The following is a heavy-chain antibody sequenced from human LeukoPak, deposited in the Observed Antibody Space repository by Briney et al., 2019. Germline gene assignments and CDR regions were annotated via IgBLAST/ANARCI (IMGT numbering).Heavy chain of an antibody. V-gene: IGHV4-59*01. Sequence: AETLSLTCTVSGGSISSYYWSWIRQPPGKGLEWIAHIYYTGSPNYNPSLKSRVTILLDTSKNQLSLKLSSVTAADTAVYYCARLYSYESSGYYFYYFDYWGQGTLVTVS. CDR2: IYYTGSP. CDR1: GGSISSYY. CDR3: ARLYSYESSGYYFYYFDY. J-gene: IGHJ4*02. D-gene: IGHD3-22*01.